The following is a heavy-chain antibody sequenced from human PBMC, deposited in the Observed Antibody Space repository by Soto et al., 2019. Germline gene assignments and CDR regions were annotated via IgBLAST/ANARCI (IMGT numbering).Heavy chain of an antibody. Sequence: SETLSLTCTVSGGSISSGGYYWSWIRQHPGKGLEWIGYIYYSGSTYYNPSLKSRVTISVDTSKNQFSLKLSSVTAAETAVYYCARDRGYCSGGSCSALYYFDYWGQGTLVTVSS. CDR1: GGSISSGGYY. CDR2: IYYSGST. CDR3: ARDRGYCSGGSCSALYYFDY. J-gene: IGHJ4*02. V-gene: IGHV4-31*03. D-gene: IGHD2-15*01.